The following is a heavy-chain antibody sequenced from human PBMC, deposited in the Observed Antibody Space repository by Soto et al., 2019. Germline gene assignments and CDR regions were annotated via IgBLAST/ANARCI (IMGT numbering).Heavy chain of an antibody. Sequence: EVQLVESGGGLVEPGGGSLRLSCAASGFTFRNYAMSWVRQAPGKGLEWVSAISGSGGSTYYADSVKGRFTISRDNSKNTLYLQMNSLRAEDTAVYYCAKDLRGSGGRHDYWGQGTLVTVSS. CDR3: AKDLRGSGGRHDY. CDR2: ISGSGGST. V-gene: IGHV3-23*04. J-gene: IGHJ4*02. D-gene: IGHD2-15*01. CDR1: GFTFRNYA.